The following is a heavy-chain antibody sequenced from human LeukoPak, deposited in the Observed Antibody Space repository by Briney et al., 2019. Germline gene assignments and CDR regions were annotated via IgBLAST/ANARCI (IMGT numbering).Heavy chain of an antibody. CDR1: GGSFSGYY. D-gene: IGHD2-2*01. CDR2: INHSGST. CDR3: ARDAPIVVVPAAPYYYYGMDV. V-gene: IGHV4-34*01. Sequence: SETLSLTCAVYGGSFSGYYWSWIRQPPGKGLEWIGEINHSGSTNYNPSLKSRVTISVDTSKNQFSLKLSSVTAADTAVYYCARDAPIVVVPAAPYYYYGMDVWGQGTTVTVSS. J-gene: IGHJ6*02.